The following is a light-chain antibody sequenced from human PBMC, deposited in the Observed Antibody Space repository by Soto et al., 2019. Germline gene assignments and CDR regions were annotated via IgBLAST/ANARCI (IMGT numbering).Light chain of an antibody. CDR3: SSYTGSSTPYV. CDR2: EVS. Sequence: QSVLTQSASVSGSPGQSITISCTXTXSDXGAYNYVSWYQQHPGKAPKLMIYEVSNRPSGVSNRFSGSKSGNTASLTISGLQDEDEADYYCSSYTGSSTPYVFGTGTKLTVL. J-gene: IGLJ1*01. CDR1: XSDXGAYNY. V-gene: IGLV2-14*01.